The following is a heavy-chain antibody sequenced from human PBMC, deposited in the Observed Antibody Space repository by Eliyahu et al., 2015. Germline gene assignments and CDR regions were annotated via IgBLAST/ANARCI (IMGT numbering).Heavy chain of an antibody. CDR1: GLXLXYFN. CDR2: ISYSSHSV. V-gene: IGHV3-21*02. Sequence: EVQLAESGGGLIKPGGSLRLXCEGSGLXLXYFNINWVRQSPTRGLEWVSSISYSSHSVFYADSLKGRFTTSRDNANNLVYLQMNSLRAEDTGVYYCARDAHYDFLPPSDGWYFDLWGRGTLVTVSS. J-gene: IGHJ2*01. D-gene: IGHD3-3*01. CDR3: ARDAHYDFLPPSDGWYFDL.